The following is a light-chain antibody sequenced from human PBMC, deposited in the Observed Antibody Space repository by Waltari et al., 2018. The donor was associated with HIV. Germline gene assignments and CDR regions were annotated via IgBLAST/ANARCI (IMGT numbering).Light chain of an antibody. CDR1: SSDVGGYNY. CDR3: SSYTSSSTLEVV. J-gene: IGLJ2*01. CDR2: EVS. Sequence: QSALTQPASVSGSPGQSITISCTGTSSDVGGYNYVSWYQQHPGKAPKLMIYEVSNRPSGVSKLFSGSKSGNTASLTISGLQAEDEADYYCSSYTSSSTLEVVFGGGTKLTVL. V-gene: IGLV2-14*01.